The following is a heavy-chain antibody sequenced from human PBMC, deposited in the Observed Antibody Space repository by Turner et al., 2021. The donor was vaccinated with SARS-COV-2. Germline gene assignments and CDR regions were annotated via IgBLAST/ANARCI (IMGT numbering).Heavy chain of an antibody. V-gene: IGHV3-21*01. Sequence: VQLVESGGGVVQPGRSLRLSCAASGFTFSSSWMNWVRQAPGKGLEWVSSISSTSSYKYYADSVKGRFTISRDNANKSLYLQMDSLRAEDTAVYYCGADTSGWAADYWGQGALVTVSS. CDR2: ISSTSSYK. D-gene: IGHD6-19*01. CDR1: GFTFSSSW. CDR3: GADTSGWAADY. J-gene: IGHJ4*02.